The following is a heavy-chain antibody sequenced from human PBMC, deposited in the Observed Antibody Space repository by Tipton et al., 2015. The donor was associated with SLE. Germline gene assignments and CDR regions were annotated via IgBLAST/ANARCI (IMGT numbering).Heavy chain of an antibody. CDR1: GGSFSSGSYF. CDR3: ARDREYTAGWYVLDY. V-gene: IGHV4-61*09. Sequence: TLSLTCTVSGGSFSSGSYFWTWIRQPAGKGLEWVGDIQASGSTRYNPPLKSRVTISIDTSKKQVSLELGSVTAADTAVYYCARDREYTAGWYVLDYWGQGTLVSVSS. D-gene: IGHD6-19*01. CDR2: IQASGST. J-gene: IGHJ4*02.